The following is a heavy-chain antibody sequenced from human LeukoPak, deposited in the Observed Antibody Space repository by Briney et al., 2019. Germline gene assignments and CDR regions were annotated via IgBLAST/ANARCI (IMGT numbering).Heavy chain of an antibody. CDR2: INHNGST. J-gene: IGHJ5*02. Sequence: SETLSLTCAVYGGSFSGYYWSWIRQPPGKGLEWIGEINHNGSTNYNPSLKSRVTISVDTSKNQFSLKLSSVTAADTAVYYCARVAVPLLWFGSRGYFFDPWGQGTLVTVSS. CDR3: ARVAVPLLWFGSRGYFFDP. CDR1: GGSFSGYY. D-gene: IGHD3-10*01. V-gene: IGHV4-34*01.